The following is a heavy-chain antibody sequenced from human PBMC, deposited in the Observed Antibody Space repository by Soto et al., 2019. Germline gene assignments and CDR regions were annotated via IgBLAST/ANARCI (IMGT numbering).Heavy chain of an antibody. J-gene: IGHJ4*02. CDR1: GFTVSSNY. CDR2: IYSGGST. V-gene: IGHV3-53*01. D-gene: IGHD3-9*01. Sequence: GGSLRLSCAASGFTVSSNYMSWVRQAPGKGLEWVSVIYSGGSTYYADSVKGRFTISRDNSKNTLYLQMNSLRAEDTAVYYCARGSEEYYDILTGYFREHYFDYWGQGTLVTVSS. CDR3: ARGSEEYYDILTGYFREHYFDY.